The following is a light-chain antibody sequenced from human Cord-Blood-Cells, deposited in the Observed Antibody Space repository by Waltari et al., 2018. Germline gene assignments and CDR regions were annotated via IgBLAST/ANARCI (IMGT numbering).Light chain of an antibody. CDR1: SSDVGSYNF. Sequence: QSALTQPPSVSGSPGQSITISCTGTSSDVGSYNFVSRYPQHPGKAPKLMIYDDSKSTSGVCIRFSVSKSGNAASLTISGLEAEDEAEYYCCSYAGSSTLVFGGGTKLTVL. CDR3: CSYAGSSTLV. J-gene: IGLJ2*01. V-gene: IGLV2-23*01. CDR2: DDS.